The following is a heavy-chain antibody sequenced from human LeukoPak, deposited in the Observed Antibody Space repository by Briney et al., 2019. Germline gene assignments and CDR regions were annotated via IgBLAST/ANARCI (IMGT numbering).Heavy chain of an antibody. CDR3: ARDGERNRRAFDI. D-gene: IGHD1-1*01. J-gene: IGHJ3*02. CDR2: INPNSCGT. CDR1: GYTFTGYY. Sequence: ASVKVSCKASGYTFTGYYMHWVRQAPGQGLEWMGWINPNSCGTNYAQKFQGRVTMTRDTSISTAYMELSRLRSDDTAVYYCARDGERNRRAFDIWGQGTMVTVSS. V-gene: IGHV1-2*02.